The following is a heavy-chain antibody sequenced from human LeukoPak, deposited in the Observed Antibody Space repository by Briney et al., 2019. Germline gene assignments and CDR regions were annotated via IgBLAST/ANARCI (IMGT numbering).Heavy chain of an antibody. D-gene: IGHD3-10*01. J-gene: IGHJ4*02. Sequence: SETLSLTCAVSDGSISSGGYSWSWIRQPPGKGLEWIGYIYHSGSTYYNPSLKSRVTISVDRSKNQFSLKLSSVTAADTAVYYCARANTIPDHYFDYWGQGTLVTVSS. CDR2: IYHSGST. CDR3: ARANTIPDHYFDY. V-gene: IGHV4-30-2*01. CDR1: DGSISSGGYS.